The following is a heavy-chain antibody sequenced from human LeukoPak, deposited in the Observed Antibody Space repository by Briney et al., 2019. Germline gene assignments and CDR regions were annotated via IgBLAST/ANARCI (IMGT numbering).Heavy chain of an antibody. V-gene: IGHV3-48*01. D-gene: IGHD6-19*01. Sequence: GGSPRLSCAASGFTFSDYDMNWIRQAPGTGLEWVSYITGSRSSKYYADSVKGRFTISRDNAKNSLYLQMNSLRAEDTAVYYCARPTTSGWYPHWGQGTMVTVSS. CDR2: ITGSRSSK. CDR1: GFTFSDYD. J-gene: IGHJ3*01. CDR3: ARPTTSGWYPH.